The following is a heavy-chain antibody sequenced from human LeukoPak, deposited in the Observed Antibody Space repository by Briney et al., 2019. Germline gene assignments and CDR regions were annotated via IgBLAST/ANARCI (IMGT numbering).Heavy chain of an antibody. CDR3: ARRSDDYDSSAYYH. V-gene: IGHV1-8*02. CDR2: VNPNSGDT. J-gene: IGHJ4*02. Sequence: ASVKVSCKASGYTFTGYFVNWVRQATGQGLEWMGWVNPNSGDTGYAQKFQGRVTMTMDPSISTAYMELSSLRSEDTAVYYCARRSDDYDSSAYYHWGQGTLVTVSS. CDR1: GYTFTGYF. D-gene: IGHD3-22*01.